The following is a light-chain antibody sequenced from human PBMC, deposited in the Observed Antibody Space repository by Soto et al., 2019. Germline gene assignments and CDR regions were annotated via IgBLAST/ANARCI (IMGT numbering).Light chain of an antibody. CDR1: SSNIGAGYD. CDR2: GNS. Sequence: QSALTQPPSVSGAPGQRVTISCTGSSSNIGAGYDVHWYQQLPGTAPKLLIYGNSNRPSGVPDRFSGSKSGTSVSLAITGLQAEDEADYYCQSYDSSLSTYVFGTGTKLTVL. V-gene: IGLV1-40*01. J-gene: IGLJ1*01. CDR3: QSYDSSLSTYV.